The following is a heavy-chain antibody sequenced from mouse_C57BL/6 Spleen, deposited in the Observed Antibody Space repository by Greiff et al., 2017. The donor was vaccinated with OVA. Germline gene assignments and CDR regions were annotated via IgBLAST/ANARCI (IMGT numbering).Heavy chain of an antibody. CDR3: TRSAPYYGSSYWYFDV. V-gene: IGHV1-15*01. D-gene: IGHD1-1*01. CDR2: IDPETGGT. CDR1: GYTFTDYE. Sequence: QVQLQQSGAELVRPGASVTLSCKASGYTFTDYEMHWVKQTPVHGLEWIGAIDPETGGTAYNQKFKGKAILTADKSSSTAYMELRSLTSEDSAVYYCTRSAPYYGSSYWYFDVWGTGTTVTVSS. J-gene: IGHJ1*03.